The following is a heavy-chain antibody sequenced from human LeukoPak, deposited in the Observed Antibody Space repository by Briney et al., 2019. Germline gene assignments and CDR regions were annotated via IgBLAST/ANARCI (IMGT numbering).Heavy chain of an antibody. J-gene: IGHJ4*02. Sequence: GGSLRLSCAASGFTFSSYSMNWVRQAPGKGLEWVSSISSSSSYIYYADSVKGRFTISRDNAKNSLYLQMNSLRAEDTAVYYCARDLYDSSGYYSHFDYWGQGTLVTVSS. D-gene: IGHD3-22*01. CDR2: ISSSSSYI. CDR3: ARDLYDSSGYYSHFDY. V-gene: IGHV3-21*01. CDR1: GFTFSSYS.